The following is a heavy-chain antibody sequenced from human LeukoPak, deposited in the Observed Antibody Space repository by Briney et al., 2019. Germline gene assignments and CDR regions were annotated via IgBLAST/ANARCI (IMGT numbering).Heavy chain of an antibody. Sequence: ASVKVSCKASGYTFTGYYMHWVRQAPGQGLERMGWINPNSGGTNYAQKFQGRVTMTRDTSISTAYMELSRLRSDDTAVYYCARASSPYSSSWYYFDYWGQGTLVTVSS. CDR1: GYTFTGYY. V-gene: IGHV1-2*02. D-gene: IGHD6-13*01. CDR3: ARASSPYSSSWYYFDY. J-gene: IGHJ4*02. CDR2: INPNSGGT.